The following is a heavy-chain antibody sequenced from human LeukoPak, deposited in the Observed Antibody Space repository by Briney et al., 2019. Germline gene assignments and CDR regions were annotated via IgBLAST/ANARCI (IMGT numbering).Heavy chain of an antibody. CDR3: ARAPGYSSSWYYFDY. Sequence: SETLSLTCAVSGGSISSGGYSWSWIRQPPGKGLEWIGYIYHSGSTYYNPSLKSRVTISVDRSKNQFSLKLSSVTAADTAVYYCARAPGYSSSWYYFDYWGQGTLVIVSS. V-gene: IGHV4-30-2*01. J-gene: IGHJ4*02. D-gene: IGHD6-13*01. CDR1: GGSISSGGYS. CDR2: IYHSGST.